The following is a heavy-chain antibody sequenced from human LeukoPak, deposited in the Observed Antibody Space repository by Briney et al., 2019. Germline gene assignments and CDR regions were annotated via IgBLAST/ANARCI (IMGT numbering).Heavy chain of an antibody. CDR3: ASRGSGSYYSEYFFDY. CDR2: IIPILGIA. Sequence: SVKVSCKASGGTFSSYAISWVRQAPGQGLEWMGRIIPILGIANYAQKFQGRVTITADKSTSTAYMELSNLRSEDTAVYYCASRGSGSYYSEYFFDYWGQGTLVTVSS. CDR1: GGTFSSYA. J-gene: IGHJ4*02. V-gene: IGHV1-69*04. D-gene: IGHD3-10*01.